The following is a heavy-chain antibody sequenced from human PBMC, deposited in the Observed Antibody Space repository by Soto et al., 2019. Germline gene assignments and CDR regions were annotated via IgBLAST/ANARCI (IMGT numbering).Heavy chain of an antibody. J-gene: IGHJ4*02. D-gene: IGHD5-12*01. CDR1: GGTFSSYG. V-gene: IGHV1-69*06. CDR2: IIPIFGTA. Sequence: SVKVSCKASGGTFSSYGINWVRQAPGQGLEWMGGIIPIFGTANYAQKFQDRVTITADKSTSTAYMELSSLRSEDTAVYYCARRAYSGYEFDWGQGTLDTVSS. CDR3: ARRAYSGYEFD.